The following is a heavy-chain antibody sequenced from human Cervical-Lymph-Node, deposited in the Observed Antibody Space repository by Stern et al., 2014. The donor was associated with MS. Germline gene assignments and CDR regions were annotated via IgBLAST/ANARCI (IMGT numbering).Heavy chain of an antibody. CDR1: GYTFTSYG. Sequence: QVQLVQSGAEVKKPGASVKVSCEASGYTFTSYGISWMRQVPGQGLEWMGWVSTYHGGTKYSQKFQGRVTMTTDSSTSSAYMELRSLRSDDTAIYFCARDRWGSHDIGGTYYRYWGQGTLVTVSS. V-gene: IGHV1-18*01. J-gene: IGHJ4*02. D-gene: IGHD1-26*01. CDR2: VSTYHGGT. CDR3: ARDRWGSHDIGGTYYRY.